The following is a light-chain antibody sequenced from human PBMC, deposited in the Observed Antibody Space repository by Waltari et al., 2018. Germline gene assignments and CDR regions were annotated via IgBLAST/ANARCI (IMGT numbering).Light chain of an antibody. CDR1: QIVSNRD. Sequence: VVLTQSPGTVSLSPGERAAPSCRASQIVSNRDLAWDQQKVGQAPRLLLSGTYSRAAGIPDRFSGSGSGTDFTLIISKLEPEDLAVYYCQLFGGSPFWTFGQGTKVEI. V-gene: IGKV3-20*01. J-gene: IGKJ1*01. CDR2: GTY. CDR3: QLFGGSPFWT.